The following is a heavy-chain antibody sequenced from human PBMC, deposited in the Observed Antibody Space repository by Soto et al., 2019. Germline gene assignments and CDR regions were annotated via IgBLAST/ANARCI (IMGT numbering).Heavy chain of an antibody. CDR1: GFTFSSYG. D-gene: IGHD2-15*01. V-gene: IGHV3-30*18. CDR2: ISYDGSNK. Sequence: QVQLVESGGGVVQPGRSLRLSCAASGFTFSSYGMHWVRQAPGKGLEWVAVISYDGSNKYYADSVKGRFTISRDNSKNTLYLQMNSLRAEDTAVYYCAKDLEDIVVVVASYAFDIWGQGTMVAVSS. CDR3: AKDLEDIVVVVASYAFDI. J-gene: IGHJ3*02.